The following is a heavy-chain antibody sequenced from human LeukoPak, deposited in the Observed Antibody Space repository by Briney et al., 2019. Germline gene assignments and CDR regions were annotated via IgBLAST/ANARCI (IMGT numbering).Heavy chain of an antibody. CDR1: GYTFTGYG. J-gene: IGHJ4*01. D-gene: IGHD3-3*02. CDR2: ITTYNGNT. Sequence: GASVKVSCKASGYTFTGYGISWVRQAPGQGLEWMGWITTYNGNTNFAQKVQSRVTMTTDTSTSTAYMELRSLRSDDTAVYYCARCILATCRYLPSFDFWGQEPWSPSPQ. V-gene: IGHV1-18*01. CDR3: ARCILATCRYLPSFDF.